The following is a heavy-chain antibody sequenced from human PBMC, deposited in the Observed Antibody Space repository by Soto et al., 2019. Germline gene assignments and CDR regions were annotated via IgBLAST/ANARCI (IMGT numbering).Heavy chain of an antibody. D-gene: IGHD3-10*01. Sequence: ASVKVSCKASGYTFTSYAMHWVRQAPGQRLEWMGWINAGNGNTKYSQKFQGRVTITRDTSASTAYMELRSLRSDDTAVYYCARLSFRGARHFDYWGQGTLVTVSS. CDR1: GYTFTSYA. J-gene: IGHJ4*02. CDR3: ARLSFRGARHFDY. V-gene: IGHV1-3*01. CDR2: INAGNGNT.